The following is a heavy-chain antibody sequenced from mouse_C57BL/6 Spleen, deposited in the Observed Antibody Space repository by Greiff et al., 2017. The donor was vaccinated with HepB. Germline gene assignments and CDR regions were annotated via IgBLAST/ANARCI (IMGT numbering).Heavy chain of an antibody. V-gene: IGHV1-15*01. CDR2: IDPETGGT. CDR3: TRKGPTVVAFDDAMDY. Sequence: QVQLQQPGAELVRPGASVTLSCKASGYTFTDYGMHWVKQTPVHGLEWIGAIDPETGGTAYNQKFKGKAILTADKSSSTAYMELRSLTSEDSAVYYCTRKGPTVVAFDDAMDYWGQGTSVTVSS. J-gene: IGHJ4*01. CDR1: GYTFTDYG. D-gene: IGHD1-1*01.